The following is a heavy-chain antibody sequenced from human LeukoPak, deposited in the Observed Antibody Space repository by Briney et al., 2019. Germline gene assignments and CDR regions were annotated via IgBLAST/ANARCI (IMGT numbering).Heavy chain of an antibody. J-gene: IGHJ4*02. CDR3: ARHGDSSGYYYYFDY. D-gene: IGHD3-22*01. Sequence: PSETLSLTCTVSGDSISSYYWSWIRQPPGKGLEWIGYIYYSGGTDYNPSLKSRVTISVDTSKNQFSLKLRSVTAADTAVYYCARHGDSSGYYYYFDYWGQGTLVTVSS. CDR2: IYYSGGT. V-gene: IGHV4-59*08. CDR1: GDSISSYY.